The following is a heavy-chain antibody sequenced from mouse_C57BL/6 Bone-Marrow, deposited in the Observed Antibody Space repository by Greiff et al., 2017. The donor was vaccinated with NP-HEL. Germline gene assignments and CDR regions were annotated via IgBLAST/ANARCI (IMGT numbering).Heavy chain of an antibody. CDR2: SYPGNSDT. CDR3: SYGSSY. J-gene: IGHJ2*01. Sequence: EVQLQQPGPVLARPGASVKMSCKTSGYTFTSYLMHWVKQRPGQGLEWIGASYPGNSDTSYNQKFKGKAKLTAVTSASTAYMELSSLTNEDSAVYYCSYGSSYWGQGTTLTVSS. V-gene: IGHV1-5*01. CDR1: GYTFTSYL. D-gene: IGHD1-1*01.